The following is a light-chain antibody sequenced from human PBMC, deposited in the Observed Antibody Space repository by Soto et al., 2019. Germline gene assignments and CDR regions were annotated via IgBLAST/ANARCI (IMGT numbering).Light chain of an antibody. V-gene: IGLV2-14*01. Sequence: QSALTQPASVSGSPGQSITISCTGTSSDIGSNNYVSWFQQRPGKAPTLIIYEVSNRPSGVSTHFSSSKSGNTASLTISGLLPEDEAEYYCSSYTTTTRLFGGGTKLTFL. J-gene: IGLJ3*02. CDR1: SSDIGSNNY. CDR3: SSYTTTTRL. CDR2: EVS.